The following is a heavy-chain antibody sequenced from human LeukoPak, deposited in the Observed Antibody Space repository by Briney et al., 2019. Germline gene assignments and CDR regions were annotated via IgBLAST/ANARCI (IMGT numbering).Heavy chain of an antibody. CDR3: ARDYEQRDY. D-gene: IGHD6-25*01. CDR2: IYSGGST. J-gene: IGHJ4*02. CDR1: GGSISSYY. Sequence: ETLSLTCTVSGGSISSYYWSWVRQAPGKGLEWVSVIYSGGSTYYADSVKGRFTISRHNSKNTLYLQMNSLRAEDTAVYYCARDYEQRDYWGQGTLVTVSS. V-gene: IGHV3-53*04.